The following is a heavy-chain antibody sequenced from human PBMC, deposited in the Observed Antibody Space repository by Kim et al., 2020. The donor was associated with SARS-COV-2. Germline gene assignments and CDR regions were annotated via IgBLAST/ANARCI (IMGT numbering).Heavy chain of an antibody. CDR2: IKSKTDGGTS. D-gene: IGHD3-3*01. CDR1: GFTFSNSW. J-gene: IGHJ4*02. V-gene: IGHV3-15*01. Sequence: GGSLRLSCAASGFTFSNSWMSWVRQAPGKGLEWVGRIKSKTDGGTSEYAAPVKGRFTISRDDSKNTLYLQMNSLKTEDTAVYYCTTDHFGVVVGLNDYWGQGTLVTVSS. CDR3: TTDHFGVVVGLNDY.